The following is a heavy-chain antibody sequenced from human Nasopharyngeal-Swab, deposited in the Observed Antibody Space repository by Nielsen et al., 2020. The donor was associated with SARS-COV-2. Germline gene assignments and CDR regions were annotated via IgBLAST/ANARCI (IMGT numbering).Heavy chain of an antibody. J-gene: IGHJ6*02. CDR3: ARDGLDYDFWSAYFMDV. D-gene: IGHD3-3*01. Sequence: GESLKISCAASGFTFRTYNMTWVRQAPGKGLEWVSSISSSSTYIYYADSVKGRFTISRDSAQSSLFLQMNSLRAEDTAVYYCARDGLDYDFWSAYFMDVWGQGTTVTVSS. CDR2: ISSSSTYI. CDR1: GFTFRTYN. V-gene: IGHV3-21*01.